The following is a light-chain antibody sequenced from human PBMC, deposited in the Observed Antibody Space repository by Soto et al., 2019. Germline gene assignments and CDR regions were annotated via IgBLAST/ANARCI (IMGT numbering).Light chain of an antibody. CDR3: SSYTSSSVV. Sequence: QSVLTQPASVSASPGQSITISCTGTSSDGGGYNYVSWYQQHPGKAPKLIIYDVSNPPSGVSNRFSGSKSGNTASLTISGLQAEDEADYYCSSYTSSSVVFGTGTKVT. CDR2: DVS. V-gene: IGLV2-14*01. J-gene: IGLJ1*01. CDR1: SSDGGGYNY.